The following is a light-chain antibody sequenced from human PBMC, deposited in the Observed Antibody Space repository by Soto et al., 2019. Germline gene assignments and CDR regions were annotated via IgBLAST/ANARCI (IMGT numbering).Light chain of an antibody. J-gene: IGKJ1*01. V-gene: IGKV1-5*01. CDR3: QQYNGREWT. CDR1: QSISSW. CDR2: DAS. Sequence: DIQMTQSPSTLSASVGDRVTITCRASQSISSWLAWYQQKPGKAPKILIYDASSLESGVPSRFSGSGSETEFTLTISGLQPDDFATYYCQQYNGREWTFGQGTKVEIK.